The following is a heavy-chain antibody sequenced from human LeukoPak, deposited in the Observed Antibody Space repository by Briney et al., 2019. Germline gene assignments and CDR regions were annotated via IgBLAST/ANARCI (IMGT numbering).Heavy chain of an antibody. CDR2: ISYDGSNK. Sequence: GGSLRLSCAASGFTFSSYGMHWVRQAPGKGLEWVAVISYDGSNKYYADSVKGRFTISRDNSKNTLYLQMNSLRAEDTAVYYCAKDATLIDYDILTGYSGWFDPWGQGTLVTVSS. J-gene: IGHJ5*02. V-gene: IGHV3-30*18. CDR3: AKDATLIDYDILTGYSGWFDP. CDR1: GFTFSSYG. D-gene: IGHD3-9*01.